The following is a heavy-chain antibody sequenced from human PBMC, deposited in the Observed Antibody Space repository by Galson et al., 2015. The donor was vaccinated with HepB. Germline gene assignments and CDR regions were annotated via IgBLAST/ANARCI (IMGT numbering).Heavy chain of an antibody. V-gene: IGHV3-33*01. CDR2: IWYDGSNK. Sequence: PRLSCAASGFTFSSYGMHWVRQAPGKGLEWVAVIWYDGSNKYYADSVKGRFTISRDNSKNTLYLQMNSLRAEDTAVYYCARGSGSYSAGSDAFDIWGQGTMVTVSS. CDR1: GFTFSSYG. D-gene: IGHD1-26*01. CDR3: ARGSGSYSAGSDAFDI. J-gene: IGHJ3*02.